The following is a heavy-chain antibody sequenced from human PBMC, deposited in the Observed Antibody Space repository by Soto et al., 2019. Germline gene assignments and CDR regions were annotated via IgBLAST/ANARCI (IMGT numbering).Heavy chain of an antibody. J-gene: IGHJ4*02. Sequence: ASVKVSCKASGYTFTTYGISWVRQAPGQGLEWMGWINPNSGGTNYAQKFQGRVTMTRDTSISTAYMELSRLRSDDTAVYYCARPYYDILTGYYHPYDYWGQGTLVTVSS. CDR1: GYTFTTYG. D-gene: IGHD3-9*01. CDR3: ARPYYDILTGYYHPYDY. V-gene: IGHV1-2*02. CDR2: INPNSGGT.